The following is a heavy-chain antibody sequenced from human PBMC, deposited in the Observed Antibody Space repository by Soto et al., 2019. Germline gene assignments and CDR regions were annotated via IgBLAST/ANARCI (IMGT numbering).Heavy chain of an antibody. CDR1: GFTFSSYA. CDR2: ISGSGGST. V-gene: IGHV3-23*01. D-gene: IGHD3-10*01. CDR3: AKDAPQLYYYDYYGMDV. Sequence: GGSLRLSCAASGFTFSSYAMSWVRQAPGKGLEWVSAISGSGGSTYYADSVKGRFTISRDNSKNTLYLQMNSLRAEDTAVYYCAKDAPQLYYYDYYGMDVWGQGTTVTVSS. J-gene: IGHJ6*02.